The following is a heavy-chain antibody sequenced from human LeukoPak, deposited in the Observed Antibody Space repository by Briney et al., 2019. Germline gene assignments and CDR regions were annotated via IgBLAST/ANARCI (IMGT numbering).Heavy chain of an antibody. CDR2: MNPNGGST. Sequence: ASVKVSCKSSGYNFTSYDINWVRQATGQGLEWMGWMNPNGGSTGYARKFQGRVTMTRNTSIRTAYMELSSLTSEDTAVYYCVRVQSGSYARYGMDVWGQGTTVTVSS. CDR1: GYNFTSYD. V-gene: IGHV1-8*01. CDR3: VRVQSGSYARYGMDV. J-gene: IGHJ6*02. D-gene: IGHD1-26*01.